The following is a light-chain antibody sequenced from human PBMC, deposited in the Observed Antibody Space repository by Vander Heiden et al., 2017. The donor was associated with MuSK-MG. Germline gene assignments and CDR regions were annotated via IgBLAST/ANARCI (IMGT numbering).Light chain of an antibody. CDR2: AAS. Sequence: DIQMTQSPSSLSASLGDSVTITCRASQSIVNYLNWFQQRPGRAPALLISAASTLESGVPSRFSGFRSGTDFTLTISSLHPEDSATYYCQQTYSFPHTFGQGTKLTIK. CDR1: QSIVNY. J-gene: IGKJ2*01. CDR3: QQTYSFPHT. V-gene: IGKV1-39*01.